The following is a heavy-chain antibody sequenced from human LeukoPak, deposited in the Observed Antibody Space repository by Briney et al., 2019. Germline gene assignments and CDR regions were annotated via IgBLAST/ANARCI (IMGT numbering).Heavy chain of an antibody. Sequence: GASVTVSCKASGYTFTSYYMHWVRQAPGQGLEWMGIINPSGGSTSYAQKFQGRVTMTRDMSTSTVYMELSRLRSEDTAVYYCARDRPRIAAAGYDYWGQGTLVTVSS. CDR2: INPSGGST. CDR1: GYTFTSYY. J-gene: IGHJ4*02. CDR3: ARDRPRIAAAGYDY. D-gene: IGHD6-13*01. V-gene: IGHV1-46*01.